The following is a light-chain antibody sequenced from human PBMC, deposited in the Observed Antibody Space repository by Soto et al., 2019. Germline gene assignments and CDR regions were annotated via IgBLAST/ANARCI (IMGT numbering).Light chain of an antibody. CDR3: QQYYKLRT. J-gene: IGKJ1*01. Sequence: AIRMTQSPSSLSASAGDRVTITCRASQEISTYLAWYQQKPGKAPNLLIFGASTLQSGGPSRFSGSGAGTDFTLTISSLQSEDSSTYYCQQYYKLRTFGQGTKVEVK. V-gene: IGKV1-8*01. CDR2: GAS. CDR1: QEISTY.